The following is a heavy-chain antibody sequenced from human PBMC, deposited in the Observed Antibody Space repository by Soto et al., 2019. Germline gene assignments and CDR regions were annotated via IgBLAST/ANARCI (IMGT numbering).Heavy chain of an antibody. V-gene: IGHV3-73*02. J-gene: IGHJ2*01. CDR2: IRSKANSYAT. CDR3: TRHALQYCGGDCYLLPYFDL. CDR1: GFTLSGSA. Sequence: EVHLVECGGGLVQPGGSLKLTCAASGFTLSGSAMHWVRQASGKGLEWVGRIRSKANSYATAYAASVKGRFTISRDDSKNTAYLQMNSLKTEDTAVYYCTRHALQYCGGDCYLLPYFDLWARGTLVTVSS. D-gene: IGHD2-21*02.